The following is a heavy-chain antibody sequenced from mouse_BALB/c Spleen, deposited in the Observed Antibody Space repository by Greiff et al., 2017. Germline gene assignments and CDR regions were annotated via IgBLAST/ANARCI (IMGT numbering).Heavy chain of an antibody. J-gene: IGHJ2*01. CDR2: ISYSGST. CDR1: GYSITSDYA. CDR3: ANLYYRYSYYFDY. Sequence: EVKLMESGPGLVKPSQSLSLTCTVTGYSITSDYAWNWIRQFPGNKLEWMGYISYSGSTSYNPSLKSRISITRDTSKNQFFLQLNSVTTEDTATYYCANLYYRYSYYFDYWGQGTTLTVSS. D-gene: IGHD2-14*01. V-gene: IGHV3-2*02.